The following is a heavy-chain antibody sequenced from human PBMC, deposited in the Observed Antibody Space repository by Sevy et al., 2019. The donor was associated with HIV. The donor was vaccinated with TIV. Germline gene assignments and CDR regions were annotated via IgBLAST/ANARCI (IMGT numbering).Heavy chain of an antibody. J-gene: IGHJ6*02. V-gene: IGHV4-4*07. D-gene: IGHD3-22*01. CDR1: GGSISGSFY. CDR3: ARGPYYYDSSGYLSALVDV. CDR2: IYTSGST. Sequence: SETLSLTCTVSGGSISGSFYWSWVRQSAGKGLEWIGRIYTSGSTNYNPSLKSRVTMSVDTSKNQFSLSLTSVTAADTAVYYCARGPYYYDSSGYLSALVDVWGQGTTVTVSS.